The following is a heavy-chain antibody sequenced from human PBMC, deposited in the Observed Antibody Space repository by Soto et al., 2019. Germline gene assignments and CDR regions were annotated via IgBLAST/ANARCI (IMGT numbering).Heavy chain of an antibody. V-gene: IGHV4-39*01. CDR3: ARLRTGGQVDY. J-gene: IGHJ4*02. CDR2: IFHSGST. CDR1: GGSISTNDYY. Sequence: LSLTCTVSGGSISTNDYYWAWIRQPPGMGLEWIGSIFHSGSTYYSPSLKSRVTMSVDTSKNQFSLNLRSVTAADTAAYYCARLRTGGQVDYWGQGTLVTVSS.